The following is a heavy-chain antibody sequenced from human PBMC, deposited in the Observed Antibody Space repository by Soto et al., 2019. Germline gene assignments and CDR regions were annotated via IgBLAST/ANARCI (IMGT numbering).Heavy chain of an antibody. D-gene: IGHD3-3*01. Sequence: GGSLRLSCTASGFTFGYYAMIWFRQAPGKGLEWVGFIRSKAYGGTTEYAASVKGRFTISRDDSKSIAYLQMNSLKTEDTAVYYCTRDLYDFWSGPNYYGMDVWGQGTTVTVSS. V-gene: IGHV3-49*03. CDR1: GFTFGYYA. CDR2: IRSKAYGGTT. CDR3: TRDLYDFWSGPNYYGMDV. J-gene: IGHJ6*02.